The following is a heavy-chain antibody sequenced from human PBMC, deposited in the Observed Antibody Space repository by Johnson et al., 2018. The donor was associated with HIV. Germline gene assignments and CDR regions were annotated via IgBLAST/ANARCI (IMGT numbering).Heavy chain of an antibody. D-gene: IGHD6-13*01. CDR3: AREGPYSSRWGAFDI. V-gene: IGHV3-30-3*01. Sequence: QVQLVESGGGVVQPGRSLRLSCAASGFTFSSYAMHWVRQDPGQGLEWVTIIAYDGSNKYYADSVKGRFTISRDNANNSLYLQMNSLRAEDTAVYYCAREGPYSSRWGAFDIWGQGTMVTVSS. J-gene: IGHJ3*02. CDR1: GFTFSSYA. CDR2: IAYDGSNK.